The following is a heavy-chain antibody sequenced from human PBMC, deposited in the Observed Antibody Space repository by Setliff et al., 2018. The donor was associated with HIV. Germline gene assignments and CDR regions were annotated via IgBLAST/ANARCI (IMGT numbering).Heavy chain of an antibody. Sequence: SETLSLTCTVSGGSISSRSYYWGWICQPPGKGLEWIGSIYYSGSTDYDPSLKSRVTISVDTSKNQFSLKLSSVTAADTAVYYCARVGGTTWGVYYYYYYMDVWGKGTTVTVSS. CDR1: GGSISSRSYY. D-gene: IGHD1-7*01. CDR2: IYYSGST. V-gene: IGHV4-39*01. J-gene: IGHJ6*03. CDR3: ARVGGTTWGVYYYYYYMDV.